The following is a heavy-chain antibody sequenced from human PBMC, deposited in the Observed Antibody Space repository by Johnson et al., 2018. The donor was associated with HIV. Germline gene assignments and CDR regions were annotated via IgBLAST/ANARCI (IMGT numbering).Heavy chain of an antibody. J-gene: IGHJ3*02. CDR1: GFTVSSNY. CDR3: ATLEYSSSPGGYGAFDI. CDR2: IYSGGST. Sequence: EVQVVESGGGLVQPGGSLRLSCAASGFTVSSNYMSWVRQAPGKGLEWVSVIYSGGSTYYADSVKGRFTISRDNSKNTLYLQMNSLRAEDTAVYYWATLEYSSSPGGYGAFDIWGQGTMVTVSS. D-gene: IGHD6-6*01. V-gene: IGHV3-66*02.